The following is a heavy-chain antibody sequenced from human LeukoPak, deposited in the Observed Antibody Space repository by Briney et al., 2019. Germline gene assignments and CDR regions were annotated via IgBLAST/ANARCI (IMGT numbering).Heavy chain of an antibody. D-gene: IGHD1-26*01. CDR2: ISVINNANT. Sequence: GASVKVSCKASGYTFSSYGINWVRQAPGQGLEWMGWISVINNANTRYAQNFQGRLTMTTDTSTTTAYMELRSLRSDDTAVYYCSRHPLVSGSYLGHFDYWGQGTLVTVSS. V-gene: IGHV1-18*01. J-gene: IGHJ4*02. CDR3: SRHPLVSGSYLGHFDY. CDR1: GYTFSSYG.